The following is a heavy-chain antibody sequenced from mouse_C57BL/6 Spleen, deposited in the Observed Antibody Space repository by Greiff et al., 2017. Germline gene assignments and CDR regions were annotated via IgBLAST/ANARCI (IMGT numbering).Heavy chain of an antibody. CDR1: GFSFNTYA. CDR2: IRSKSSNYAT. V-gene: IGHV10-1*01. CDR3: VRHAIDY. J-gene: IGHJ4*01. Sequence: EVQLQESGGGLVQPKGSLKLSCAASGFSFNTYAMNWVRQAPGKGLEWVARIRSKSSNYATYYADSVKDRFTISRDDSESMLYLQMNTLTTEHTAMYSCVRHAIDYWGQGTSVTVSS.